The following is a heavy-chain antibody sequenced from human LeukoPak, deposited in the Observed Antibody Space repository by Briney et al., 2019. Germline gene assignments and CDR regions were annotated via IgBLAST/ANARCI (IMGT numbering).Heavy chain of an antibody. V-gene: IGHV5-51*01. CDR1: GYSFTSYW. Sequence: GESLKISCQGSGYSFTSYWIGWVRQMPGKGLEWMGIIYLGDSDTRYSPSFQGQVTISADKSITTAYLQWSSLKASDTAMYYCARHPSYTSGWPLDYWGQGTLVTVSS. CDR2: IYLGDSDT. CDR3: ARHPSYTSGWPLDY. D-gene: IGHD6-19*01. J-gene: IGHJ4*02.